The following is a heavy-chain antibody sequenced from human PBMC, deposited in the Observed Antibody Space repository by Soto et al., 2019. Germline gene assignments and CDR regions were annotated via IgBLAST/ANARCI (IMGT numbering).Heavy chain of an antibody. D-gene: IGHD6-19*01. Sequence: QAGGSLRLSCAASGFTFSSYAMSWVRQAPGKGLEWVSAISGSGGSTYYADSVKGRFTISRDNSKNTLYLQMNSLRAEDTAVYYCAKDPAQPFIAVAALYFDYWGQGTLVTVSS. CDR1: GFTFSSYA. J-gene: IGHJ4*02. CDR3: AKDPAQPFIAVAALYFDY. V-gene: IGHV3-23*01. CDR2: ISGSGGST.